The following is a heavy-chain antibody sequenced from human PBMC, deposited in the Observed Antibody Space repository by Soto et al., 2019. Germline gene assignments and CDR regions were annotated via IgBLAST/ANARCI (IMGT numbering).Heavy chain of an antibody. CDR1: GFTFSSYG. D-gene: IGHD6-6*01. Sequence: GGSLRLSCAASGFTFSSYGMHWVRQAPGKGLEWVAVISYDGSNKYYADSVKGRFTISRDNSKNTLYLQMNSLRAEDTAVYYCAKDPRMYSSSPDYYYGMDVWGQGTTVTVSS. CDR2: ISYDGSNK. CDR3: AKDPRMYSSSPDYYYGMDV. V-gene: IGHV3-30*18. J-gene: IGHJ6*02.